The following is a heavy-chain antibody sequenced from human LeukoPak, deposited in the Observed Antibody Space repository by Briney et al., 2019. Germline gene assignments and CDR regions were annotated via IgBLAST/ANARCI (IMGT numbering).Heavy chain of an antibody. CDR3: ARGGYYGSGSYYQLNWFDP. D-gene: IGHD3-10*01. J-gene: IGHJ5*02. CDR2: IQYDGTNK. Sequence: GGSLRLSCAASGFTFSGYNIHWVRQAPGKGLEWVAFIQYDGTNKYYADSLKGRFTISRDNSKNTLYLQMNSLRAEDTAVYYCARGGYYGSGSYYQLNWFDPWGQGTLVTVSS. V-gene: IGHV3-30*02. CDR1: GFTFSGYN.